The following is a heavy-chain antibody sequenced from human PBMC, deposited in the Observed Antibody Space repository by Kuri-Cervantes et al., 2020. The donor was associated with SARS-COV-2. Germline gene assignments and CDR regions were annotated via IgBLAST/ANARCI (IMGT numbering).Heavy chain of an antibody. J-gene: IGHJ4*02. V-gene: IGHV7-4-1*02. D-gene: IGHD3-3*01. CDR1: GYTFTSYA. CDR3: ARFYTWEGYYDFLSGYSLTPYYFDY. CDR2: INTNTGNP. Sequence: ASVKVSCKASGYTFTSYAMNWVRQAPGQGLEWMGWINTNTGNPTYAQGITGRFLFSLDTSDSTAYLQISSLKAEDTAVYYCARFYTWEGYYDFLSGYSLTPYYFDYWGQGTRVTVSS.